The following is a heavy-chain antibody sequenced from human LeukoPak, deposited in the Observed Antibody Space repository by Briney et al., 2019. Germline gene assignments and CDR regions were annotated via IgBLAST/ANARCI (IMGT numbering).Heavy chain of an antibody. CDR1: GYTFTGYY. D-gene: IGHD6-13*01. J-gene: IGHJ4*02. V-gene: IGHV1-2*02. CDR2: INPNNGGT. Sequence: ASEKVSCKASGYTFTGYYMHWVRQAPGQGLEWMGWINPNNGGTNYAQKFQGRVTMTRGTSISTAYMELSRLTSDDTAVYYCARGSSSWYVGPPLDCWGQGTLVTVSS. CDR3: ARGSSSWYVGPPLDC.